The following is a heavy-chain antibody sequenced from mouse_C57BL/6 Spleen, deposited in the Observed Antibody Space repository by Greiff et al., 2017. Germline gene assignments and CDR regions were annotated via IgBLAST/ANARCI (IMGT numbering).Heavy chain of an antibody. Sequence: EVQLQQSGPELVKPGASVKISCKASGYSFTGYYMNWVKQSPEKSLEWIGEINPSTGGTTYNQKFKAKATLTVDKSSSTAYMQLKSLTSEDSAVYYCARNYYGSSPYFDYWGQGTPLTVSS. V-gene: IGHV1-42*01. CDR2: INPSTGGT. D-gene: IGHD1-1*01. CDR3: ARNYYGSSPYFDY. J-gene: IGHJ2*01. CDR1: GYSFTGYY.